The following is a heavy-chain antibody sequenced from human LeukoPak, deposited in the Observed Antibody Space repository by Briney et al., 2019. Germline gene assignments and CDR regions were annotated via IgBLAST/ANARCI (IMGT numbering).Heavy chain of an antibody. CDR3: ARAVAGAYYYYGMDV. V-gene: IGHV4-31*03. CDR2: IYYSGST. Sequence: SQTLSLTCTVSGGSISSGGYYWSWVRQHPGKGLEWIGYIYYSGSTYYNPSLKSRVTISVDTSKNQFSLKLSSVTAADTAVYYCARAVAGAYYYYGMDVWGQGTTVTVSS. J-gene: IGHJ6*02. CDR1: GGSISSGGYY. D-gene: IGHD6-19*01.